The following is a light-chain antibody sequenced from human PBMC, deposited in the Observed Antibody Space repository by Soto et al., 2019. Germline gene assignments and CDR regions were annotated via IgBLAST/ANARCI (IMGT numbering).Light chain of an antibody. Sequence: QYALTQPASVSGSPGQSITISCTGTSSDVGGYNYVSWYQQHPGKAPKLMICEVSNRPSGVSDRFSGSKSGNTASLTISGLQAEDEADYYCSSYTSSSTFRVLFGGGTKLTVL. V-gene: IGLV2-14*01. CDR3: SSYTSSSTFRVL. J-gene: IGLJ2*01. CDR1: SSDVGGYNY. CDR2: EVS.